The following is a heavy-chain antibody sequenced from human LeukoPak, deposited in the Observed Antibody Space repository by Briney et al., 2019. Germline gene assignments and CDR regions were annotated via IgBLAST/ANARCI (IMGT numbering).Heavy chain of an antibody. V-gene: IGHV4-31*03. Sequence: SETQSLTCTVSGGSISSGGYHWSWICQHPGKGLEWIGYIYYSGSTYYNPSPKSRVTISVDTSKNQFSLKLSSVTAADTAVYYCARGDTSDFWSGYYSWFDPWGQGTLVTVSS. CDR1: GGSISSGGYH. CDR2: IYYSGST. CDR3: ARGDTSDFWSGYYSWFDP. D-gene: IGHD3-3*01. J-gene: IGHJ5*02.